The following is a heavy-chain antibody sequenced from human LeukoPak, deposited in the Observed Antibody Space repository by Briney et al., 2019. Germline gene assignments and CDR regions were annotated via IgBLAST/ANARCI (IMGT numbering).Heavy chain of an antibody. Sequence: SETLSLTCTVSGGSISSYYWSWIRQPPGKGLEWMGYIYYSGSTNYNPSLKSRVTISVDTSKNQFSLKLSSVTAADTAVYYCARADGYNWFDPWGQGTLVTVSS. CDR3: ARADGYNWFDP. J-gene: IGHJ5*02. CDR2: IYYSGST. V-gene: IGHV4-59*01. CDR1: GGSISSYY.